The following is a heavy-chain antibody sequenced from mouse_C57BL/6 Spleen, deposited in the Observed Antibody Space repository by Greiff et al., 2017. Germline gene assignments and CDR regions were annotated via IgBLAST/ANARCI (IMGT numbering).Heavy chain of an antibody. V-gene: IGHV1-69*01. CDR3: ARGPQTAQDTAFAY. Sequence: QVHVKQPGAELVMPGASVKLSCKASGYTFTSYWMHWVKQRPGQGLEWIGEIDPSDSYTNYNQKFKGKSTLTVDKSSSTAYVQLSSLTSEDSAVYYCARGPQTAQDTAFAYWGQGTLVTVSA. D-gene: IGHD3-2*02. CDR1: GYTFTSYW. CDR2: IDPSDSYT. J-gene: IGHJ3*01.